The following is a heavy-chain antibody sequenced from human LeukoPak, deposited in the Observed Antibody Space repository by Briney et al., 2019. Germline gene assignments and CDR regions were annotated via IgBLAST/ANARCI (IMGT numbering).Heavy chain of an antibody. Sequence: PSETLSLTCTVSGASISSYYWSWIRQPPGKGLEWIGYIFYSGSTNYNPSLKSRATISVDTSKNQCSLKLSSVTAADTAVYFCARQARAVAGSPPHFDYWGQGTLVTVSS. CDR2: IFYSGST. CDR3: ARQARAVAGSPPHFDY. D-gene: IGHD6-19*01. V-gene: IGHV4-59*01. J-gene: IGHJ4*02. CDR1: GASISSYY.